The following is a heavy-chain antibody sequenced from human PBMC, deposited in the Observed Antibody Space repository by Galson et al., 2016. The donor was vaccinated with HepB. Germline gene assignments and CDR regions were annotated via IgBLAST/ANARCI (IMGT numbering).Heavy chain of an antibody. V-gene: IGHV3-43*01. CDR2: ITWDATGT. D-gene: IGHD3-9*01. CDR1: GFTFDDFT. Sequence: SLRLSCAASGFTFDDFTMHWVRQAPGKGLQWVSLITWDATGTYYAESVKGRFTISRDNSKNSLSLQMNSLRSEDSALYYGVKAGEGFDWLHHWGHATLVTVSS. CDR3: VKAGEGFDWLHH. J-gene: IGHJ1*01.